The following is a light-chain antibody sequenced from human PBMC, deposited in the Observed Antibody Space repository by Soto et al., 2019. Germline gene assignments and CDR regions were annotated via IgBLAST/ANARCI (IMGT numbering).Light chain of an antibody. CDR3: QQRGYT. CDR2: DAS. Sequence: EIVLTQSPATLSLSLGERATLSCRPSQSVSSYLAWYQQKPGQAPRLLIYDASSRATGIPARFSGSGSGTDFTLTISSLEPEDFAVYYCQQRGYTFGQGTKLEIK. CDR1: QSVSSY. V-gene: IGKV3-11*01. J-gene: IGKJ2*01.